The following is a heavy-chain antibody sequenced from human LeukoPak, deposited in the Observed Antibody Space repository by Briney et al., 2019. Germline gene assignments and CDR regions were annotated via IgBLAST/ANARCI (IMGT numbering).Heavy chain of an antibody. CDR3: ARGFWSGSPFDY. CDR1: GGSFSGYY. Sequence: NPSETLSLTCAVYGGSFSGYYWSWIRQPPGKGLEWIGEINHSGSTNYNPSLKSRVTISVDTSKNQFSLKLSSVTAADTAVYYCARGFWSGSPFDYWGQGTPVTVSS. D-gene: IGHD3-3*01. V-gene: IGHV4-34*01. J-gene: IGHJ4*02. CDR2: INHSGST.